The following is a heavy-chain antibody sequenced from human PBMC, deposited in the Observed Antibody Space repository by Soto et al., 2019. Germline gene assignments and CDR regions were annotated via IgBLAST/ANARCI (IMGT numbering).Heavy chain of an antibody. V-gene: IGHV3-33*01. CDR1: GFTFSSYG. CDR2: IWYDGSNK. Sequence: QVQLVESGRGVVQPGRSLRLSCAASGFTFSSYGMHWVRQAPGKGLEWVAVIWYDGSNKYYADSVKGRFTISRDNSKNTLYLQMNSLRAEDTAVYYCARDRIVATISGRFDPWGQGTLVTVSS. J-gene: IGHJ5*02. D-gene: IGHD5-12*01. CDR3: ARDRIVATISGRFDP.